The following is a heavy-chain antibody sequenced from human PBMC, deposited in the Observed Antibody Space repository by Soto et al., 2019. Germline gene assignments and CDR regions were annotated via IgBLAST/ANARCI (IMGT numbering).Heavy chain of an antibody. D-gene: IGHD3-10*01. CDR2: ISYDGSNK. CDR3: AKDPGEYYFDY. V-gene: IGHV3-30*18. CDR1: GFTFSSYG. J-gene: IGHJ4*02. Sequence: QVQLVESGGGVVQPGRSLRLSCAASGFTFSSYGMHWVRQAPGKGLEWVAVISYDGSNKYYTDSVKGRFTISRDNSKNTLYLQMNSLSAEDTAVYYCAKDPGEYYFDYWGQGTLVTVSS.